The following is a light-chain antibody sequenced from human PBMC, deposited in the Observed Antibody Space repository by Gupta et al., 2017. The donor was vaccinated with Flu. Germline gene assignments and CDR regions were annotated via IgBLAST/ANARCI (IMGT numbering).Light chain of an antibody. Sequence: GTLSVSPGERVTLACRAVESVSSNFLVWYQQKPGQSPRVLIYVTSNRAPGIPDRFSGGGSGTDFTLTISRLEPEDSALYYCHQYKTSPYTFGQGTKLEIK. CDR1: ESVSSNF. V-gene: IGKV3-20*01. CDR3: HQYKTSPYT. CDR2: VTS. J-gene: IGKJ2*01.